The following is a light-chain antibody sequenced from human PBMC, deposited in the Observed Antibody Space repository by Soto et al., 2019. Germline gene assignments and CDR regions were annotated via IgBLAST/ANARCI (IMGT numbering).Light chain of an antibody. Sequence: DSQMTQSPSSVCASVGDRGIITCRARQDIANCLAWYQHKPGKAPNLMIYAATTLQSGVPSRFSGSGSGTDYTFTISRLQPEDFVTYVCQQARDFPLTFGGGTNIEIK. J-gene: IGKJ4*01. CDR3: QQARDFPLT. V-gene: IGKV1-12*01. CDR1: QDIANC. CDR2: AAT.